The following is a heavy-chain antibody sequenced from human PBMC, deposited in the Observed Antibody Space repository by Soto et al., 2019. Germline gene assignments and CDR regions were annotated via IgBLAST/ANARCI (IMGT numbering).Heavy chain of an antibody. Sequence: EVQLVESGGGLVKPGGSLRLSCAASGFTFSNAWMSWVRQAPGKGLEWVGRIKSKTDGGTTDYAAPVKGRFTISRDDSKNTLYLQMNSLKTEDTAVYYCTTGPPHLLWFIGEEAFDIWGQGTMVTVSS. CDR1: GFTFSNAW. CDR2: IKSKTDGGTT. V-gene: IGHV3-15*01. CDR3: TTGPPHLLWFIGEEAFDI. J-gene: IGHJ3*02. D-gene: IGHD3-10*01.